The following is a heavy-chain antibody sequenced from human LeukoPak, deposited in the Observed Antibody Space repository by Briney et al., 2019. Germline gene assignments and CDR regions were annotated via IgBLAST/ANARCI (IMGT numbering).Heavy chain of an antibody. CDR1: GYTFTSDY. V-gene: IGHV1-46*01. J-gene: IGHJ4*02. CDR2: INPSGGST. Sequence: ASVKVSCKASGYTFTSDYMHLVRQAPGQGLEWMGIINPSGGSTSYAQKFQGRVTMTRDTSTSTVYMELSSLRSEDTAVYYCARTPWFGELLFYYFDYWGQGTLVTVSS. CDR3: ARTPWFGELLFYYFDY. D-gene: IGHD3-10*01.